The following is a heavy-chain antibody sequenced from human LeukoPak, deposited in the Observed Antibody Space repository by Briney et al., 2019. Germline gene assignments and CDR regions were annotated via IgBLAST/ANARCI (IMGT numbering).Heavy chain of an antibody. V-gene: IGHV4-34*01. CDR3: ARTYYYGSGSYAVDYFDY. J-gene: IGHJ4*02. D-gene: IGHD3-10*01. CDR1: GGSFSGYY. Sequence: SETLSLTCAVYGGSFSGYYWGWIRQPPGKGLEWIGEINHSGTTNYNPSLKSRVTISVDTSKNQFSLKLSSVTAADTAVYYCARTYYYGSGSYAVDYFDYWGQGTLVTVSS. CDR2: INHSGTT.